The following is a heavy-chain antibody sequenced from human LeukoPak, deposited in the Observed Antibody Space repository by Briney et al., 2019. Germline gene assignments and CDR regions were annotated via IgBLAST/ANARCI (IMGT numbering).Heavy chain of an antibody. Sequence: PGGSLGLSCAASGFTFSSYSMNWVRQAPGKGLEWVSSISSSSSYIYYADSVKGRFTISRDNAKNSLYLQMNSLRAEDTAVYYCARDLDPIVGANVDYWGQGTLVTVSS. D-gene: IGHD1-26*01. V-gene: IGHV3-21*01. J-gene: IGHJ4*02. CDR2: ISSSSSYI. CDR1: GFTFSSYS. CDR3: ARDLDPIVGANVDY.